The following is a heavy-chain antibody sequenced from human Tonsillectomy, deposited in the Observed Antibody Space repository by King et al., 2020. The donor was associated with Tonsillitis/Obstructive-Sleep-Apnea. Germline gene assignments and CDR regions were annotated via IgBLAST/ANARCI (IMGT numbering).Heavy chain of an antibody. Sequence: QLQESGPGLVKPSQTLSLTCTVSGGSVSSGAYYWSWIRQHPGKGLEWIGNIYDSGNTYYNPSLKSRVIISVDTAKNQFSLKLSSVTAADTAVYYCARDRDGMDVWGQGTTVIVSS. J-gene: IGHJ6*02. V-gene: IGHV4-31*03. CDR1: GGSVSSGAYY. CDR3: ARDRDGMDV. CDR2: IYDSGNT.